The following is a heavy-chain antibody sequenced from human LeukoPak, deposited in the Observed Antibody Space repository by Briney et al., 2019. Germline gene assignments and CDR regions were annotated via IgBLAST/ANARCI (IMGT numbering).Heavy chain of an antibody. V-gene: IGHV3-23*01. CDR2: ISGSAVST. D-gene: IGHD1-26*01. J-gene: IGHJ4*02. Sequence: PGGTLRLSCAASGLTFSTYGMTWVRQAPGKGLEWVSAISGSAVSTFYADSVKGRFTISRDNSKNTLYLQMNSLRAEDTAVYYCARGGSYYFGDYWGQGTLVTVSS. CDR3: ARGGSYYFGDY. CDR1: GLTFSTYG.